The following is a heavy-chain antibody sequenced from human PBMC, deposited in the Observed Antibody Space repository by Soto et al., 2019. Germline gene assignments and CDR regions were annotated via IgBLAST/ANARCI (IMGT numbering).Heavy chain of an antibody. J-gene: IGHJ5*02. D-gene: IGHD1-1*01. V-gene: IGHV4-4*07. CDR3: VRDGTKTLRDWFDP. Sequence: SETLSLTCTVSGASLSGFYSSWIRKSAGKRLEWIGRIYATGTTDYNPSLKSRVMMSVDTSKKQFSLKLRSVTAADTAVYYCVRDGTKTLRDWFDPWGQGISVTVSS. CDR2: IYATGTT. CDR1: GASLSGFY.